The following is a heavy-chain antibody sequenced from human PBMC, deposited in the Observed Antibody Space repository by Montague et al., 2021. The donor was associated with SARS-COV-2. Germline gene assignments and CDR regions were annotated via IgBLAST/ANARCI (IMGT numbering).Heavy chain of an antibody. Sequence: SETLSLTCTVSGGSISSYYWCWIWQPPGPGLEWIGNIYYSGSTXXXPSXXXRVTISVDTSKNQFPLKLSSVTAADTAVSYCARHSFNTIFGVVIMPAYFDYWGQGTLVTVSS. J-gene: IGHJ4*02. CDR3: ARHSFNTIFGVVIMPAYFDY. D-gene: IGHD3-3*01. CDR1: GGSISSYY. CDR2: IYYSGST. V-gene: IGHV4-59*08.